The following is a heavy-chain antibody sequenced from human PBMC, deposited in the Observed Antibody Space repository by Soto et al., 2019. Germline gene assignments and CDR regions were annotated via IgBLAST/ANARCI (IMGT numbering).Heavy chain of an antibody. D-gene: IGHD2-15*01. V-gene: IGHV1-69*06. Sequence: GASVKVSCKASGGTFSSYAISWVRQAPGQGLEWTGGIIPIFGTANYAQKFQGRVTITADKSTSTAYMELSSLRSEETAVYYCARDSLVVAGPAHYYYGMDVWGQGTTVTVSS. CDR3: ARDSLVVAGPAHYYYGMDV. CDR1: GGTFSSYA. J-gene: IGHJ6*02. CDR2: IIPIFGTA.